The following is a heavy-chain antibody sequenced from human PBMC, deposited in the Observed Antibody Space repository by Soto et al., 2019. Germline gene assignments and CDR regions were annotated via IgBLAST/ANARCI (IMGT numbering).Heavy chain of an antibody. CDR3: ARDSTYYDILTGYHPVDYYMDV. D-gene: IGHD3-9*01. J-gene: IGHJ6*03. Sequence: GGSLRLSCAASGFAFSSYSMNWVRQAPGKGLEWVSSISSSSSYIYYADSVKGRFTISRDNAKNSLYLQMNSLRAEDTAVYYCARDSTYYDILTGYHPVDYYMDVWGKGTTVTVSS. V-gene: IGHV3-21*01. CDR2: ISSSSSYI. CDR1: GFAFSSYS.